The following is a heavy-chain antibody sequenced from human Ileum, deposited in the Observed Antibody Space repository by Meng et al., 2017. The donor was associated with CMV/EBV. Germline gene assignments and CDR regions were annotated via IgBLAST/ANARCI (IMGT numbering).Heavy chain of an antibody. V-gene: IGHV3-74*01. CDR3: ARGLDGWYYYYYGMDV. D-gene: IGHD6-19*01. CDR2: INSDGSST. J-gene: IGHJ6*02. Sequence: GESLKISCAASGFTFSSYWMHWVRQAPGKGLVWVSRINSDGSSTSYADSVKGRFTISRDNAKNTLYLQMNSLRAEDTAVYYCARGLDGWYYYYYGMDVWGHGTTVVDSS. CDR1: GFTFSSYW.